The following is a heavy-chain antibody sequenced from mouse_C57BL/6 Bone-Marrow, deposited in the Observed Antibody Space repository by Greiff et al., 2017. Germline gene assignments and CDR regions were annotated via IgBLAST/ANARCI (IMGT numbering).Heavy chain of an antibody. CDR1: GFTFSDYG. CDR2: ISSGSSTI. J-gene: IGHJ2*01. CDR3: ARPLLNWDGFYYFDY. V-gene: IGHV5-17*01. D-gene: IGHD4-1*02. Sequence: EVQLVESGGGLVKPGGSLKLSCAASGFTFSDYGMHWVRQAPEKGLEWVSYISSGSSTIYYADTVKGRFPISRDNAKNTLFLQMTSLRSEDTAMYYCARPLLNWDGFYYFDYGGQGTTLTVSS.